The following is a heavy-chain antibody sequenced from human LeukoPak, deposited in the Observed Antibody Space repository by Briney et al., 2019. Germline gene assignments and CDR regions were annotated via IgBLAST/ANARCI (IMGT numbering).Heavy chain of an antibody. CDR2: ISAYNGNP. D-gene: IGHD5-18*01. J-gene: IGHJ4*02. CDR3: AGDPLDTAMADFDY. CDR1: GYTFTSYG. V-gene: IGHV1-18*01. Sequence: GASVKVSCKASGYTFTSYGISWVRQAPGQGLEWMGWISAYNGNPNYAQKLQGRVTMTTDTSTSTAYMDLRSLRSDDTAVYYCAGDPLDTAMADFDYWGQGTLVTVSS.